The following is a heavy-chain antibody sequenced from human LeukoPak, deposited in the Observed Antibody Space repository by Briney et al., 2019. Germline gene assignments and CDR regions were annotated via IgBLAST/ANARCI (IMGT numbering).Heavy chain of an antibody. D-gene: IGHD4-17*01. V-gene: IGHV3-30-3*01. Sequence: GRSLRLSCAASGFTFSSYAMHWVRQAPGKGLEWVAVISYDGSNKYYADSVKGRFTISRDNSKNTLYLQMNSLRAEDTAVYYCGDYVASVPYWGQGTLVTVSS. CDR3: GDYVASVPY. J-gene: IGHJ4*02. CDR2: ISYDGSNK. CDR1: GFTFSSYA.